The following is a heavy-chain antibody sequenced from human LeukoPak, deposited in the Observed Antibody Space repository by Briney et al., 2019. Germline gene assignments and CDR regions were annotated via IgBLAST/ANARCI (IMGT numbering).Heavy chain of an antibody. CDR3: ASNSADLDY. V-gene: IGHV6-1*01. CDR1: GDSVSSKSSA. D-gene: IGHD1-26*01. Sequence: SQTLSLTCAISGDSVSSKSSAWNWTRQSPSRVLEWLGRTYYRSKWNNHYAVSLKSRITINADTSKNQFSLQLNSVTPEDTAVYYCASNSADLDYWGRGILVTVSS. J-gene: IGHJ4*02. CDR2: TYYRSKWNN.